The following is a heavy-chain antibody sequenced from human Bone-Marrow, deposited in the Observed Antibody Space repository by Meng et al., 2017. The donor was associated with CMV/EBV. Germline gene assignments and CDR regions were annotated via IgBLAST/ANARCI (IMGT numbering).Heavy chain of an antibody. J-gene: IGHJ4*02. Sequence: GESLKISCAASGFTFSDARMNWVRQAPGKGLEWVGRIKSKTDGGTTDYAASVKGRFTISRDDSKNTLSLQMNSLKTEDTDVYFCSTGGYSSGWYCWGQGTLVTVSS. CDR3: STGGYSSGWYC. CDR1: GFTFSDAR. CDR2: IKSKTDGGTT. V-gene: IGHV3-15*05. D-gene: IGHD6-19*01.